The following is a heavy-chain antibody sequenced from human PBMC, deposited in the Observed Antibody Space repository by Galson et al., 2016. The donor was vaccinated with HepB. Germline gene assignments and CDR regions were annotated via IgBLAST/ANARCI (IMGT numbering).Heavy chain of an antibody. CDR1: GFTFSSYA. Sequence: SLRLSCAASGFTFSSYAMSWVRQAPGKGLEWVSVISAASNTYYTDSVKGRFTISRDNSKTTLYLEMNSLRAEDTAVYYCARDPQYQLTNYYYYGMDVWGQGTTVAV. CDR3: ARDPQYQLTNYYYYGMDV. D-gene: IGHD2-2*01. CDR2: ISAASNT. V-gene: IGHV3-23*01. J-gene: IGHJ6*02.